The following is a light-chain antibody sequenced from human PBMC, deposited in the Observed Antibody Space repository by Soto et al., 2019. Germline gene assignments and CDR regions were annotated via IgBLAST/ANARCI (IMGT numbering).Light chain of an antibody. CDR2: DAS. CDR3: QQYDSYSSGP. Sequence: IQMTQSPSTLSASLGDRVIITCRASQTINSWLAWYQQKPGKAPKVLIFDASSLKTGVPSRFSGSGSGTEFTLTISNLQPDDFATYYCQQYDSYSSGPFGQGTKVDI. V-gene: IGKV1-5*01. CDR1: QTINSW. J-gene: IGKJ1*01.